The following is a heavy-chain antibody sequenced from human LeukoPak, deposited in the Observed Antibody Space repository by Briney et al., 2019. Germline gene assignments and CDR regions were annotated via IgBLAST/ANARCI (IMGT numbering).Heavy chain of an antibody. CDR2: INTDNDNT. J-gene: IGHJ5*02. CDR3: ARVLIYGSASDL. CDR1: GYTFTTYA. V-gene: IGHV1-3*04. Sequence: ASVKVSCKASGYTFTTYAIHWVRQAPGQRLEWMGWINTDNDNTEYSQNFQGRVTITRDTSASTAYMELSSLKSEDTAVYYCARVLIYGSASDLWGQGTLVTVSS. D-gene: IGHD3-10*01.